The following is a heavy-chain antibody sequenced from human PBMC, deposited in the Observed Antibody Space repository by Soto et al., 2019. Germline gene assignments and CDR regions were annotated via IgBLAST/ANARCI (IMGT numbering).Heavy chain of an antibody. J-gene: IGHJ6*02. CDR2: IIPIFGTA. D-gene: IGHD4-17*01. CDR1: GGTFSSYA. CDR3: ARAITVTHYYYGMDV. Sequence: GASVKVSCKASGGTFSSYAISWVRQAPGQGLEWMGGIIPIFGTANYAQKFQGRVTITADESTSTAYMELSSLRSEDTAVYYCARAITVTHYYYGMDVWGQGTTVTVSS. V-gene: IGHV1-69*13.